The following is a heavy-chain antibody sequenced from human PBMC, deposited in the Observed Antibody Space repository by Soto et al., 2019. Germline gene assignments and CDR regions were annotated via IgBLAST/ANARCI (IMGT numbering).Heavy chain of an antibody. CDR2: FRSKANSYAT. D-gene: IGHD2-21*02. Sequence: PSETLSLTCPVSGGSFSPNYWSWIRQPPGKGLEWVGRFRSKANSYATAYAASVKGRFTISRDDSKNTLYLQMNSLKTEDTAVYYCTTEDPPEYCGGDCYSGAAFDIWGQGTMVTVPS. CDR3: TTEDPPEYCGGDCYSGAAFDI. V-gene: IGHV3-73*01. CDR1: GGSFSPNY. J-gene: IGHJ3*02.